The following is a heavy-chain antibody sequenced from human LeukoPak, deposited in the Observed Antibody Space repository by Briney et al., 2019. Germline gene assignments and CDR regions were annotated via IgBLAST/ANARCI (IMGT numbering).Heavy chain of an antibody. D-gene: IGHD3-3*01. CDR1: GFSFSDYY. Sequence: GGSLRLSCAASGFSFSDYYMSWIRQAPGKGLEWVSYISSSNSYTNYADSVKGRFTISRDNAKNSLYLQMNSLRAEDTAVYYCARDLLEVGILYGMDVWGQGTTVTVSS. J-gene: IGHJ6*02. CDR2: ISSSNSYT. V-gene: IGHV3-11*06. CDR3: ARDLLEVGILYGMDV.